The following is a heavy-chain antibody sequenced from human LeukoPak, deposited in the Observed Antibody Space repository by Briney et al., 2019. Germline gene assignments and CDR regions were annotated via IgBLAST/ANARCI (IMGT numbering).Heavy chain of an antibody. Sequence: PGGSLRLSCAASGFTFSSYAMSWVRQAPGKGLEWVSAISGSGLSTYYADSVKGRFTISRDNSKNTLYLQMNSLRAEDTAVYYCVRGPTPIAAPNPEWGQGTLVTVSS. V-gene: IGHV3-23*01. CDR3: VRGPTPIAAPNPE. D-gene: IGHD6-13*01. J-gene: IGHJ4*02. CDR2: ISGSGLST. CDR1: GFTFSSYA.